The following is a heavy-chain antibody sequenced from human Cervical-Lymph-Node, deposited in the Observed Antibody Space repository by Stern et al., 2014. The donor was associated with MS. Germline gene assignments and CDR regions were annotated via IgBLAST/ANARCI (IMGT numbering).Heavy chain of an antibody. J-gene: IGHJ4*02. Sequence: QVQLAQSGAEVKKPGASLKGSCKASGYTFTRYDINWVRQGPGQGLEWMGWMNPYSGNAVYAQKFQGRVTMTRDTSTSTAYLELTSLRSEDTAVFYCARGRELLSLDYWGQGTLVTVSS. CDR2: MNPYSGNA. V-gene: IGHV1-8*01. D-gene: IGHD1-26*01. CDR3: ARGRELLSLDY. CDR1: GYTFTRYD.